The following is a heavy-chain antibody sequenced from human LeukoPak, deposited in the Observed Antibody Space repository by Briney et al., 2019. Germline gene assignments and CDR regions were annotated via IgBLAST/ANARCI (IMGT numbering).Heavy chain of an antibody. D-gene: IGHD2-8*01. V-gene: IGHV3-30*04. CDR3: ARVRMTLRRRDYYYMDV. CDR2: ISYDGSNK. CDR1: GFTFSSYA. Sequence: PGGSLRLSCAASGFTFSSYAMHWVRQAPGKGLEWVAVISYDGSNKYYADSVKGRFTISRDNSKNTLYLQMNSLRAEDTAVYYCARVRMTLRRRDYYYMDVWGKGTTVTVSS. J-gene: IGHJ6*03.